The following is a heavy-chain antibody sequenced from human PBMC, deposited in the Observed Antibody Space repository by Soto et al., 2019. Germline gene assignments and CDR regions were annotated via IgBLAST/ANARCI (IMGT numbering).Heavy chain of an antibody. CDR1: GFTFSSYA. V-gene: IGHV3-23*01. CDR3: AKDNPAKRSGSKSVWFDT. D-gene: IGHD5-12*01. Sequence: PGGSLRLSCAASGFTFSSYAMSWVRQAPGKGLEWVSAITGRGGSAYYADSVKGRFTISRDNSKKTLYLQMKSLRAEDTAVYYCAKDNPAKRSGSKSVWFDTWGKGT. CDR2: ITGRGGSA. J-gene: IGHJ5*02.